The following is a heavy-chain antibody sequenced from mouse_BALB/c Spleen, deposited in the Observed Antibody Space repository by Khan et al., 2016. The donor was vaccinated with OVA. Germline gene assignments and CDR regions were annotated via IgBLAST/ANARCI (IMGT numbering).Heavy chain of an antibody. CDR3: TRSGWAAFAY. CDR2: INPSNGGT. J-gene: IGHJ3*01. Sequence: VQLQQSGAELVKPGASVKLSCKASGYTFTSYYIYWVKQRPGQGLEWIGGINPSNGGTYFNEKFESKATLTADKSSSTAFMQVSSLTSEDSAVYYCTRSGWAAFAYWGQGTLVTVSA. V-gene: IGHV1S81*02. D-gene: IGHD1-1*02. CDR1: GYTFTSYY.